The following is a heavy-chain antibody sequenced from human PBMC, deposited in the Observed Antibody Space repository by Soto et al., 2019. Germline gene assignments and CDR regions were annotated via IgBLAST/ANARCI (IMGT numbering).Heavy chain of an antibody. Sequence: PGGSLRLSCAASGFSFDDYAMHWVRQAPGKGLEWVTGISWNSGTIGYAASVKGRSTISRDNAKNSLYLQMNSLRAEDTALYYCARDVWSRASGPPDSWGQGTLVTVSS. CDR1: GFSFDDYA. J-gene: IGHJ5*01. CDR2: ISWNSGTI. V-gene: IGHV3-9*01. CDR3: ARDVWSRASGPPDS. D-gene: IGHD3-10*01.